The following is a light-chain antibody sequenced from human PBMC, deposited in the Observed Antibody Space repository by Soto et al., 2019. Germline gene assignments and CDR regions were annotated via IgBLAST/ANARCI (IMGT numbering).Light chain of an antibody. CDR3: QQYNHYPRT. J-gene: IGKJ1*01. CDR1: QSFSTW. V-gene: IGKV1-5*03. CDR2: QAS. Sequence: DIQMTQSPATLSASVGDRVTITCRASQSFSTWLAWYQQKPGKAPTLLIYQASSLESGVPSRFSGSGSGTEFTLTISSLQPDDFATYYCQQYNHYPRTFGQGTKVEIK.